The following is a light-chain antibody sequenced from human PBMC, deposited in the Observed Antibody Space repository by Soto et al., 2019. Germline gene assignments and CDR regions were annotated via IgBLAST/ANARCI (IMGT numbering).Light chain of an antibody. CDR2: EVI. V-gene: IGLV2-23*02. Sequence: QSALTQPASVSGSPGQSITISCTGTSSDVGSHNLVSWYQQHPGKVPKLLIYEVIKRPSGVSDRFFGSKSGNTASLTISGLQAEDEADYYCCSYANSGTSIFGGGTQLTVL. CDR1: SSDVGSHNL. J-gene: IGLJ2*01. CDR3: CSYANSGTSI.